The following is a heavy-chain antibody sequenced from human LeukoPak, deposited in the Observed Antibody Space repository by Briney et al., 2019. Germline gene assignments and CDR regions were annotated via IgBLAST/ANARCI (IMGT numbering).Heavy chain of an antibody. CDR1: GGSISSSSYY. V-gene: IGHV4-39*01. J-gene: IGHJ4*02. D-gene: IGHD4-17*01. CDR2: IYYSGST. CDR3: ASLLRIWMFDY. Sequence: PSETLSLTCTVSGGSISSSSYYWSWIRQPPGKGLEWIGSIYYSGSTYYDPSLKSRVTISVDTSKNQFSLKLSSVTAADSAVYYCASLLRIWMFDYWGQGTLVTVSS.